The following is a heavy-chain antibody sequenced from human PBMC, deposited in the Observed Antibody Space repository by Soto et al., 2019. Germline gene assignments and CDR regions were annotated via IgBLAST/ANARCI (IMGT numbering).Heavy chain of an antibody. CDR2: IIPIFGTA. V-gene: IGHV1-69*13. J-gene: IGHJ5*02. CDR1: GGTFSSYA. Sequence: ASVKVSCKASGGTFSSYAISWVRQAPGQGLEWMGGIIPIFGTANYAQKFQGRVTITADESTSTAYMELSSLRSEDTAVYYCASRSRDGVVRGGYNWFDPWGQGTLVTVSS. D-gene: IGHD3-10*01. CDR3: ASRSRDGVVRGGYNWFDP.